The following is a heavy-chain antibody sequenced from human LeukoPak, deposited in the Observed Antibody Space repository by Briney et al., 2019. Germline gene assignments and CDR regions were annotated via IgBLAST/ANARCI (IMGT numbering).Heavy chain of an antibody. D-gene: IGHD2-15*01. V-gene: IGHV1-2*06. CDR1: GYTFTGYY. CDR3: ARDKAVVAATFWFDP. Sequence: ASVKVSCKASGYTFTGYYMHWVRQAPGQGLEWMGRINPNSGGTNYALKFQGRVTMTRDTSISTAYMELSRLRSDDTAVYYCARDKAVVAATFWFDPWGQGTLVTVSS. CDR2: INPNSGGT. J-gene: IGHJ5*02.